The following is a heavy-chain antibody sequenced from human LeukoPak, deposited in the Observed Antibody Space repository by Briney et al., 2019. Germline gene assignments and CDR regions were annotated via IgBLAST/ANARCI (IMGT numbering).Heavy chain of an antibody. J-gene: IGHJ4*02. CDR2: IKQDGSEK. D-gene: IGHD2-2*01. CDR3: ARLPAYCSSTSCYYDY. V-gene: IGHV3-7*01. Sequence: GGSLRLSCAASGFTFSTYWMSWVRQAPGKGLEWVANIKQDGSEKYYVDSVKGRFTISRDNAKNSLFLQMNSLRAEDTAVYYCARLPAYCSSTSCYYDYWGQGTLVTVSS. CDR1: GFTFSTYW.